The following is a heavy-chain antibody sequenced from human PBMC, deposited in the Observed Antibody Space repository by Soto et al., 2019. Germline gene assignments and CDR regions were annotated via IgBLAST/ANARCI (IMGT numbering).Heavy chain of an antibody. J-gene: IGHJ4*02. Sequence: EVQLLESGGGLVQPGGSLKLSWAASGFTFSSYTMSWVSQGPGKGLEWVSGISSSGGSTVYADSVKGRFTISSDNFKNTLYLQMNSLRAEDTAVYYCAKGWGDYWGQGTPVTVSS. CDR2: ISSSGGST. CDR3: AKGWGDY. D-gene: IGHD7-27*01. CDR1: GFTFSSYT. V-gene: IGHV3-23*01.